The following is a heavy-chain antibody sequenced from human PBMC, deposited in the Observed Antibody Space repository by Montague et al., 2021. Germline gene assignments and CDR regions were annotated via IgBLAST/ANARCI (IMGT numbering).Heavy chain of an antibody. CDR2: IYHGTT. CDR1: GDSISSKYF. V-gene: IGHV4-4*02. J-gene: IGHJ4*02. Sequence: SETLSLTCTVSGDSISSKYFWSWVRQPLGKGLEWIGEIYHGTTSYSPSLKGRLTVSMDTSKNQFSLKLRSVTAADTAVYFCARRRGIRAPFDYWGQGTLVTVSS. CDR3: ARRRGIRAPFDY. D-gene: IGHD3-10*01.